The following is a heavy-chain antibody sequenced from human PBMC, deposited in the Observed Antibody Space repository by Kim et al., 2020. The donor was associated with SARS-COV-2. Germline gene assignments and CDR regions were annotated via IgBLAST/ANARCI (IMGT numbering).Heavy chain of an antibody. J-gene: IGHJ3*02. D-gene: IGHD3-16*01. Sequence: ADSVKGRLTISRDNAKNSLYLQMNSLRAEDTAVFYCARDRPNYARDAFDIWGQGTMVTVSS. CDR3: ARDRPNYARDAFDI. V-gene: IGHV3-21*01.